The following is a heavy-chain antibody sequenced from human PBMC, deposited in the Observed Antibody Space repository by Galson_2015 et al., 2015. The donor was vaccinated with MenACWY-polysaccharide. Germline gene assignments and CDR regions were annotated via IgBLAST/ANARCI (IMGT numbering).Heavy chain of an antibody. CDR2: IKQEGSEK. V-gene: IGHV3-7*01. CDR3: AKEFSRNRGIDI. CDR1: GFIFSSYW. D-gene: IGHD2/OR15-2a*01. J-gene: IGHJ6*02. Sequence: SLRLPCAASGFIFSSYWMAWVRQAPGKGLEWVANIKQEGSEKYYVDSVKGRFTISRDDAKNSLYLQMNSLRAEDTAVYYCAKEFSRNRGIDIWGQGTTVTVSS.